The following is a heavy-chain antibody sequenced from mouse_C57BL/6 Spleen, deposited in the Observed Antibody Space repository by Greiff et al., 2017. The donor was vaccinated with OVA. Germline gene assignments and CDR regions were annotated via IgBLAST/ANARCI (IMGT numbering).Heavy chain of an antibody. CDR2: INYDGSST. CDR1: GFTFSDYY. J-gene: IGHJ2*01. CDR3: ARVAHYFDY. Sequence: EVMLVESEGGLVQPGSSMKLSCTASGFTFSDYYMAWVRQVPEKGLEWVANINYDGSSTYYLDSLKSRFIISRDNAKNILYLQMSSLKSEDTATYYCARVAHYFDYWGQGTTLTVSS. V-gene: IGHV5-16*01.